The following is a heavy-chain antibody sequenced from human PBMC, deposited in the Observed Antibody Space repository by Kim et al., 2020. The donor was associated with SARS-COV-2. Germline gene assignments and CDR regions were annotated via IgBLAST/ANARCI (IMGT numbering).Heavy chain of an antibody. V-gene: IGHV1-24*01. Sequence: ASVKVSCKVSGYTLTELSMHWVRQAPGKGLEWMGGFDPEDGETIYAQKFQGRVTMTEDTSTDTAYMELSSLRSEDTAVYYCATVPAMIVVVRNLYYFDYWGRGTLVTVSS. D-gene: IGHD3-22*01. J-gene: IGHJ4*02. CDR2: FDPEDGET. CDR3: ATVPAMIVVVRNLYYFDY. CDR1: GYTLTELS.